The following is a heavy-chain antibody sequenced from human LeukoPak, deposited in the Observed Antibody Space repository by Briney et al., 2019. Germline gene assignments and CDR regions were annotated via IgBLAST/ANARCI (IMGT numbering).Heavy chain of an antibody. J-gene: IGHJ5*01. CDR3: ARSVAAAGRNFGFDS. CDR2: IIPIYGTT. V-gene: IGHV1-69*13. Sequence: SVKVSCKTSAATFDNYAINWVRQAPGQGLEWVGLIIPIYGTTNYAQRFQGRVSITADESTYTAYLDLDSLTSEDTAVFYCARSVAAAGRNFGFDSWGQGTLLTVSS. CDR1: AATFDNYA. D-gene: IGHD6-13*01.